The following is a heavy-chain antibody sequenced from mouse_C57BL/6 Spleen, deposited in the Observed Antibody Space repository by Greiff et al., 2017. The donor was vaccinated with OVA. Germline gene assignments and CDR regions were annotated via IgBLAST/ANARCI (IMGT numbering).Heavy chain of an antibody. CDR3: ARKHYGSSSGYFDV. D-gene: IGHD1-1*01. CDR1: GYTFTSYW. J-gene: IGHJ1*03. Sequence: QVQLQQPGAELVKPGASVKLSCKASGYTFTSYWMQWVKQRPGQGLEWIGEIDPSDSYTNYNQTFKGKATLTVDTSSSTAYMQLSSLTSEDSAVYYCARKHYGSSSGYFDVWGTGTTVTVSS. CDR2: IDPSDSYT. V-gene: IGHV1-50*01.